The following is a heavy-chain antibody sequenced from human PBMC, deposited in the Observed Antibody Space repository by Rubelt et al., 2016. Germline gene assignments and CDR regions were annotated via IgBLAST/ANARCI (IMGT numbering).Heavy chain of an antibody. CDR1: GGTFSSYA. J-gene: IGHJ3*02. V-gene: IGHV1-69*04. CDR3: ARGSWFRGAFDI. D-gene: IGHD6-13*01. Sequence: QVQLVQSGAEVKKPGSSVKVSCQASGGTFSSYAISWVRQAPGQGLEWMGRIIPILGIANYAQKFQGRVTITADKSTSTAYMELSSLRSEDTAVYYGARGSWFRGAFDIWGQGTMVTVSS. CDR2: IIPILGIA.